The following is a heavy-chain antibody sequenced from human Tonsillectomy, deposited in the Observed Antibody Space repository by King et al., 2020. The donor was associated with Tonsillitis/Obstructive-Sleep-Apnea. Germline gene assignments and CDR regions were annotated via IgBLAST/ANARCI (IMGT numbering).Heavy chain of an antibody. J-gene: IGHJ6*02. CDR2: ISAYNGNT. CDR3: ARVPSDIVVVVAATNLDYYGMDV. V-gene: IGHV1-18*01. D-gene: IGHD2-15*01. Sequence: QLVQSGAEVKKPGASVKVSCKASGYTFTSYGISWVRQAPGQGLEWMGWISAYNGNTNYAQKLQGRVTMTTDTSTSTAYMELRSLRSDDTAVYYCARVPSDIVVVVAATNLDYYGMDVWGQGTTVTVSS. CDR1: GYTFTSYG.